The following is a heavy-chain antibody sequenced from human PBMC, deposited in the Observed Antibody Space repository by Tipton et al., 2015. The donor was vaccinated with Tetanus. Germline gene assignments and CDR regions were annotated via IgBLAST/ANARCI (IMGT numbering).Heavy chain of an antibody. CDR1: GFTFSNYW. J-gene: IGHJ4*02. CDR3: TRGPAMTAGIDY. CDR2: TDTGGSSA. D-gene: IGHD5-18*01. Sequence: SLRLSCAASGFTFSNYWMHWVRQAPGKGLVWVSNTDTGGSSATYADSVKGRFTISRDNAKNTLYLQMNSLRAEDTAVYYCTRGPAMTAGIDYWGRGTLVTVSS. V-gene: IGHV3-74*03.